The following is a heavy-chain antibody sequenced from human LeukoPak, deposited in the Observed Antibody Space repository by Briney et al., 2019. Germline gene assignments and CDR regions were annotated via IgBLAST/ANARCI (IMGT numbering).Heavy chain of an antibody. CDR2: MNPNSGNT. CDR3: ARSAGYCSSTSCFYFDY. V-gene: IGHV1-8*01. J-gene: IGHJ4*02. D-gene: IGHD2-2*01. CDR1: GYTFTSYD. Sequence: VTSVKVSCKASGYTFTSYDINWVRQATGQGLEWMGWMNPNSGNTGYAQKFQGRVTMTRNTSISTAYMELSSLRSEDTAVYYCARSAGYCSSTSCFYFDYWGQGTLVTVSS.